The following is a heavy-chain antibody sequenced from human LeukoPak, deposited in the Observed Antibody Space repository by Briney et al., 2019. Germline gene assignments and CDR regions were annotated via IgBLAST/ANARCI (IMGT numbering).Heavy chain of an antibody. CDR1: GGSISGYY. Sequence: PSETLSLTCTVSGGSISGYYWGWIRQPAGKGLEWIGRIYTSGSTNYNPSLKSRVTMSVDTSKNQFSLKLSSVTAADTAVYYCAGTNTYYYDSSGYYGLRLGAFDIWGQGTMVTVSS. D-gene: IGHD3-22*01. V-gene: IGHV4-4*07. CDR3: AGTNTYYYDSSGYYGLRLGAFDI. CDR2: IYTSGST. J-gene: IGHJ3*02.